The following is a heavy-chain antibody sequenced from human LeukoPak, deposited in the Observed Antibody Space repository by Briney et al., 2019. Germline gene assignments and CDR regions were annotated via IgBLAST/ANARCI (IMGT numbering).Heavy chain of an antibody. CDR1: GFTFSDYY. J-gene: IGHJ4*02. D-gene: IGHD1-26*01. Sequence: GGSLRLSCAASGFTFSDYYMSWIRQAPGEGLEWVSYISGSSNTIHYADSVKGRVTISRNNAENSLYLQMNSLRVEDTAVYYCARKGPGRAADYWGQGTLVTVSS. CDR2: ISGSSNTI. V-gene: IGHV3-11*04. CDR3: ARKGPGRAADY.